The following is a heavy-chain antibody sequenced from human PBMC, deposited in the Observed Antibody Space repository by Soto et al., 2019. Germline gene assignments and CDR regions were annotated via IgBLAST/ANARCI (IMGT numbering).Heavy chain of an antibody. V-gene: IGHV1-18*01. CDR1: GYSFTRYG. CDR2: ISPFNGNT. D-gene: IGHD1-26*01. CDR3: ARDRIVGATGAVDY. Sequence: ASVKVSCKTSGYSFTRYGVSWVRQAPGQGLEWMGWISPFNGNTNYAHHFRGKITMTTDTSTSTAYMELRSLRSDDTAVYYCARDRIVGATGAVDYWGQGTQVTVSS. J-gene: IGHJ4*02.